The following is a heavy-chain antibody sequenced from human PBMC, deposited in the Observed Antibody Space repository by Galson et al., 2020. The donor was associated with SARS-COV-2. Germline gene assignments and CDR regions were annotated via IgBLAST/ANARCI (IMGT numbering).Heavy chain of an antibody. CDR2: IIGDGSTT. CDR3: ARALRGNSAFDI. V-gene: IGHV3-74*01. J-gene: IGHJ3*02. Sequence: GGSLRLSCAASGFTFSSHWMHWVRQPPAKGLEWVSRIIGDGSTTIYAASVKGRFTISRDNVKNTLYVQMNSLRVEDTAIYYCARALRGNSAFDIWGQGTMVIVSS. CDR1: GFTFSSHW. D-gene: IGHD2-21*01.